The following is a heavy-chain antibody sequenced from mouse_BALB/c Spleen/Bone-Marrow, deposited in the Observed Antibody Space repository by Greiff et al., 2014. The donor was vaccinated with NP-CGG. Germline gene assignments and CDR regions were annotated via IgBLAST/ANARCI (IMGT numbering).Heavy chain of an antibody. D-gene: IGHD1-2*01. V-gene: IGHV2-9*02. CDR1: GFSLTNYG. J-gene: IGHJ4*01. CDR2: IWADGST. Sequence: VQLQQSGPGLVAPSQSLSITCTVSGFSLTNYGVHWVRQPPGKGLEWLGVIWADGSTNYNSALMSRLSISKDNSKNQVFFKMNSLQTDDTAMYYCARITTAMGAMDYWGQGTSVTVSS. CDR3: ARITTAMGAMDY.